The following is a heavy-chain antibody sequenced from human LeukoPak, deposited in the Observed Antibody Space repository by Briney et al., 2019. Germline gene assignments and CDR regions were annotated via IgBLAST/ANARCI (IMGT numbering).Heavy chain of an antibody. CDR1: GFVVSHKY. J-gene: IGHJ4*02. Sequence: GGSLRLSCAASGFVVSHKYMSWVRQAPGKGLEWVANIKQDGSEKYYVDSVKGRFTISRDNAKNSLYLQMNSLRAEDTAVYYCAGSGFDYWGQGTLVTVSS. V-gene: IGHV3-7*01. CDR3: AGSGFDY. D-gene: IGHD2-15*01. CDR2: IKQDGSEK.